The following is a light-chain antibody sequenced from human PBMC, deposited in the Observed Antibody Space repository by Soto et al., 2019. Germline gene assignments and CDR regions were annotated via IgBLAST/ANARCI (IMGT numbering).Light chain of an antibody. CDR2: AAS. CDR3: PHRYCTPPPT. CDR1: QSISSY. V-gene: IGKV1-39*01. Sequence: DVQMTQSPSSLSASVGDRVTITCRASQSISSYLNWSQQKRWKAPKLLIYAASRLQRGVPSRFSGSGSWTDLTLTISSLQPEDFATFSCPHRYCTPPPTFGGGTTVEIK. J-gene: IGKJ4*01.